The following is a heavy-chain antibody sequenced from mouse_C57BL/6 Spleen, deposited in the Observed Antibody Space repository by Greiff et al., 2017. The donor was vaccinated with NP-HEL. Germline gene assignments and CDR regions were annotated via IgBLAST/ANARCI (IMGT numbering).Heavy chain of an antibody. D-gene: IGHD3-2*02. CDR3: ARPETAQENYAMDY. CDR2: INPDSSTI. CDR1: GIDFSRYW. Sequence: EVKLMESGGGLVQPGGSLKLSCAASGIDFSRYWMSWVRRAPGKGLEWIGEINPDSSTINYAPSLKDKFIISRDNAKNTLYLQMSKVRSEDTALYYCARPETAQENYAMDYWGQGTSVTVSS. J-gene: IGHJ4*01. V-gene: IGHV4-1*01.